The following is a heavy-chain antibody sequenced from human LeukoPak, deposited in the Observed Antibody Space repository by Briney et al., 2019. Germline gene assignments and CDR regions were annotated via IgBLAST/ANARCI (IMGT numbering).Heavy chain of an antibody. CDR1: GYTFTGYY. J-gene: IGHJ4*02. V-gene: IGHV1-2*02. CDR3: ARGWDNWDY. CDR2: IDPKSGGT. D-gene: IGHD1-1*01. Sequence: ASVTVSCKASGYTFTGYYMHRVRQAPGQGLEWMGWIDPKSGGTNYVEKFLGRVTMTRDTSMSTAYMELSRLRSDDTAVYYCARGWDNWDYWGQGTLVTVSS.